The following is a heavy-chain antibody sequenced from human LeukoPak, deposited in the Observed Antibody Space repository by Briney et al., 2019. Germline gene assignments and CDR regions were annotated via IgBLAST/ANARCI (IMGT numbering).Heavy chain of an antibody. D-gene: IGHD3-22*01. Sequence: SETLSLTCIVSGGSISSYYWSWIRQPPGKGLEWLGHIYSSGSTTDNPSLKSRVTISVDTSKNQLSLKLTSVTPADTAVYYCARFSTFRDSSGYYLDYWGQGILVSVS. CDR1: GGSISSYY. CDR2: IYSSGST. J-gene: IGHJ4*02. CDR3: ARFSTFRDSSGYYLDY. V-gene: IGHV4-59*01.